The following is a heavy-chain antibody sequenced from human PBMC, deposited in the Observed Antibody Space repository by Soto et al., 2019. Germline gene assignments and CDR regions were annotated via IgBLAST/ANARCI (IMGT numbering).Heavy chain of an antibody. CDR1: GYTLSIYG. V-gene: IGHV1-18*01. D-gene: IGHD3-3*01. CDR2: ISAYNGNT. CDR3: ARGNTTYDFWSGYYPPGAFDI. J-gene: IGHJ3*02. Sequence: VPVKVSSTSSGYTLSIYGISGVRQAPGQGLEWMGWISAYNGNTNYAQKLQGRVTMTTDTSTSTAYMELRSLRSDDTAVYYCARGNTTYDFWSGYYPPGAFDIWGQGTMVTVSS.